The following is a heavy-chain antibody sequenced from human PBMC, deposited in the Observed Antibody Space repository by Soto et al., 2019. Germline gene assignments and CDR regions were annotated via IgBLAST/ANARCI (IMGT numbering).Heavy chain of an antibody. CDR1: GGTFSSYT. Sequence: SVKVSCKASGGTFSSYTISWVRQAPGQGLEWMGRIIPILGIANYAQKFQGRVTITADKSTSTAYMELSSLRSEDTAVYYCARGRLGYXSGGSCSRYYYYMDVWGKGTTVTVSS. V-gene: IGHV1-69*02. D-gene: IGHD2-15*01. CDR2: IIPILGIA. J-gene: IGHJ6*03. CDR3: ARGRLGYXSGGSCSRYYYYMDV.